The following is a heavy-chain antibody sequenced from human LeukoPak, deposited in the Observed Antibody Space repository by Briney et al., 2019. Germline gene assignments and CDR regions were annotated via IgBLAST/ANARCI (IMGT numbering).Heavy chain of an antibody. V-gene: IGHV3-15*01. J-gene: IGHJ6*02. D-gene: IGHD5-12*01. CDR1: GFTFSNAW. CDR2: IKSKTDGGTT. CDR3: TTDVAQSGGMDV. Sequence: GGSLRLSCAASGFTFSNAWMSWVRQAPGKGLEWVGRIKSKTDGGTTDYAAPVKGRFTISRDDSKNTLYLQMNSLKTEDTAVYYCTTDVAQSGGMDVWGQGTTVTVSS.